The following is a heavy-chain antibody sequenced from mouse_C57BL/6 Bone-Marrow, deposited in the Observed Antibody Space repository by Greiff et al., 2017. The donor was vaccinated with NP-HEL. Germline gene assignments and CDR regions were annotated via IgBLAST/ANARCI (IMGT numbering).Heavy chain of an antibody. CDR3: AKNYYGSSPFYWYFDV. Sequence: QVQLKESGPGLVQPSQSLSITCTVSGFSLTSYGVHWVRQSPGKGLEWLGVIWRGGSTDYNAAFMSRLSITKDNSKSQVFFKMNSLQADDTAIYYCAKNYYGSSPFYWYFDVWGTGTTVTVSS. CDR2: IWRGGST. D-gene: IGHD1-1*01. V-gene: IGHV2-5*01. CDR1: GFSLTSYG. J-gene: IGHJ1*03.